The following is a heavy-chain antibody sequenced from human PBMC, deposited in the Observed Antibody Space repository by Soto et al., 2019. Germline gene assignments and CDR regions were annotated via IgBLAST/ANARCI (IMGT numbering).Heavy chain of an antibody. V-gene: IGHV4-59*01. CDR1: GDSISAYY. J-gene: IGHJ6*02. Sequence: QVQLQESGPGLVKPSETLSLAYSVSGDSISAYYWSWIRQPPGKGLEWIGYVSHSGSTNYNPSLKRRVTISVDTSKSQFSLKLSSVTAADTAMYYCARMDSSLEHFGLDVWGQGTTVTVSS. D-gene: IGHD3-22*01. CDR3: ARMDSSLEHFGLDV. CDR2: VSHSGST.